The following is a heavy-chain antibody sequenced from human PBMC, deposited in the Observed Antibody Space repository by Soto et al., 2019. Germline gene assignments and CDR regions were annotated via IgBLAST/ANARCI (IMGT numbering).Heavy chain of an antibody. CDR2: ISWDGGKT. J-gene: IGHJ6*02. CDR1: GFTFDDYT. V-gene: IGHV3-43*01. D-gene: IGHD6-19*01. Sequence: GSLRLSCAASGFTFDDYTMHWVRQAPGKSLEWVSLISWDGGKTYYADSVKGRFTISRDNSKNSLHLQMNSLTTEDSASYYCAKDRAAVTGAYYYYAMDVWGQGTTVTVSS. CDR3: AKDRAAVTGAYYYYAMDV.